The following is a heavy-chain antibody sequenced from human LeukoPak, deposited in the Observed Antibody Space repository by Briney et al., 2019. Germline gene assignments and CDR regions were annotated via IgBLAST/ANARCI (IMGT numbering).Heavy chain of an antibody. CDR2: INHGGST. Sequence: NPSETLSLTCAVYGGSFSGYYWSWIRQPPGKGLEWIGEINHGGSTNYNPSLKSRLTISVDTSKNQFSLKLSSVTAADTAVYYCAREGVYYDILAAYYRPYYFDFWGQGTLVTVYS. CDR1: GGSFSGYY. D-gene: IGHD3-9*01. CDR3: AREGVYYDILAAYYRPYYFDF. V-gene: IGHV4-34*01. J-gene: IGHJ4*02.